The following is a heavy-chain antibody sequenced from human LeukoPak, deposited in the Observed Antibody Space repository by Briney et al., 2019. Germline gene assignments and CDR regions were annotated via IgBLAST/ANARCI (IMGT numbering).Heavy chain of an antibody. CDR1: GASISSYY. V-gene: IGHV4-4*07. CDR2: IYTNEST. J-gene: IGHJ4*02. D-gene: IGHD2-15*01. CDR3: ARDIRVIAAPTSHYYFDY. Sequence: SETLSLTCTVSGASISSYYWSWIRQSAGKGLEWIGRIYTNESTNYNPSLKSRVTMSVDTSKNQFSLKVNSVTAADTALYYCARDIRVIAAPTSHYYFDYWGQGTLVTVSS.